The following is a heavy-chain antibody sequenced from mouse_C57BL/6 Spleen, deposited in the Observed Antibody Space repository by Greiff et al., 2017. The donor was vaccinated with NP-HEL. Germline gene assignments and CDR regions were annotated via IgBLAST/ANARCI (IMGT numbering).Heavy chain of an antibody. CDR2: IHPSDSDT. J-gene: IGHJ3*01. V-gene: IGHV1-74*01. CDR3: AMGYYGSNFAY. Sequence: QVQLQQPGAELVKPGASVKVSCKASGYTFTSYWMHWVKQRPGQGLEWIGRIHPSDSDTDYNQKFKGKATLTVDKSSSTAYMQLSSLTSEDSAVYYCAMGYYGSNFAYWGQGTLVTVSA. D-gene: IGHD1-1*01. CDR1: GYTFTSYW.